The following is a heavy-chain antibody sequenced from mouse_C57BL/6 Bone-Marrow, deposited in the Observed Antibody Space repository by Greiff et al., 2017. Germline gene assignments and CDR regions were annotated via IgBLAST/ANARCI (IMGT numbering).Heavy chain of an antibody. J-gene: IGHJ1*03. Sequence: VQLQQSGPELVKPGASVKLSCKASGYTFTSYDINWVKQRPGQGLEWIGWIYPRDGSTKYNEKFKGKATLTVDTSSSTAYMELHSLTSEDSAVYFCARLEFYGSSGDWYFDVWCTGTTVTVSS. CDR1: GYTFTSYD. CDR3: ARLEFYGSSGDWYFDV. V-gene: IGHV1-85*01. D-gene: IGHD1-1*01. CDR2: IYPRDGST.